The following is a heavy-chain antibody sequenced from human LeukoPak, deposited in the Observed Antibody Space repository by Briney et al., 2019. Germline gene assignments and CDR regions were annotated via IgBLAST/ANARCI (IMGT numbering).Heavy chain of an antibody. J-gene: IGHJ6*04. CDR2: ISGSGGST. CDR1: GFTFSSYG. CDR3: ARDSPGYDFWSGPNPLDV. D-gene: IGHD3-3*01. Sequence: GGTLRLSCAASGFTFSSYGMSWVRQAPGKGLEWVSAISGSGGSTYYADSVKGRFTISRDNAKNSLYLQMNSLRAEDTAVYYCARDSPGYDFWSGPNPLDVWGKGTTVTVSS. V-gene: IGHV3-23*01.